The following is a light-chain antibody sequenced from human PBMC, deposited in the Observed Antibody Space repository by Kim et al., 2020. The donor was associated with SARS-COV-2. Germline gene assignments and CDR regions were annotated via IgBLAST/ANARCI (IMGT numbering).Light chain of an antibody. Sequence: QPVLTQSPSASASLGASVTLTCTLRSGHSSYAVAWHQQQPEKGPRYLMKLNSDGSHTKGDGIPDRFSGSSSGAERYLTISSLQSEDEADYYCQTWGTGIHWVFGGGTQLTVL. V-gene: IGLV4-69*01. J-gene: IGLJ3*02. CDR1: SGHSSYA. CDR3: QTWGTGIHWV. CDR2: LNSDGSH.